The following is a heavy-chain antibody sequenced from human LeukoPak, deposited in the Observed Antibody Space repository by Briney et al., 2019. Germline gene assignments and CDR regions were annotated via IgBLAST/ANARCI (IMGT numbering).Heavy chain of an antibody. CDR3: AGGYSSGWYEFDY. CDR2: IYYSGST. V-gene: IGHV4-59*08. D-gene: IGHD6-19*01. J-gene: IGHJ4*02. CDR1: GGSFSGYY. Sequence: SETLSLTCAVYGGSFSGYYWSWIRQPPGKGLEWIGYIYYSGSTSYNPSLKSRVTISVDTSKNQFSLKLSSVTAADTAVYYCAGGYSSGWYEFDYWGQGTLVTVSS.